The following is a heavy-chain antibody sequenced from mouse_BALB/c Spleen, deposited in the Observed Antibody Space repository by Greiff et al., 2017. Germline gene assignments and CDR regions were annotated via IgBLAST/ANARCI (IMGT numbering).Heavy chain of an antibody. V-gene: IGHV5-6-2*01. CDR1: GFTFSSYY. Sequence: EVQLVESGGGLVKLGGSLKLSCAASGFTFSSYYMSWVRQTPEKRLELVAAINSNGGSTYYPDTVKGRFTISRDNAKNTLYLQMSSLKSEDTALYYCARRNPSWFAYWGQGTLVTVSA. CDR3: ARRNPSWFAY. J-gene: IGHJ3*01. CDR2: INSNGGST.